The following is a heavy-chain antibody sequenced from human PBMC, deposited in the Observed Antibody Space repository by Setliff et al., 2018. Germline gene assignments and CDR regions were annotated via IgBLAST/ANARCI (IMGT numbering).Heavy chain of an antibody. Sequence: GESLKISCKGSGYSFSNFWIGWVRQMPGKGLEWMGIIXXXXXXXXXXPXFXXXVTMSADKSINTAYLQWSNLKASDTAIYYCARSLVGATYSVYFDYWGQGALVTVSS. V-gene: IGHV5-51*01. D-gene: IGHD1-26*01. CDR2: IXXXXXXX. J-gene: IGHJ4*02. CDR1: GYSFSNFW. CDR3: ARSLVGATYSVYFDY.